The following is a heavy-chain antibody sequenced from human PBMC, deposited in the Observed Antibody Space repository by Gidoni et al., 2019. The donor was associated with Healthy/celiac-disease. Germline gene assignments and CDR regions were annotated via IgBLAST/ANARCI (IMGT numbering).Heavy chain of an antibody. CDR2: ISYDGSNK. CDR3: ARDSGYIADPRWFVDYKTSSFDI. J-gene: IGHJ3*02. V-gene: IGHV3-30-3*01. Sequence: QVQLVESGGGVVQPWSSLRLSCAAYGFTFRSYAMNWVRKAPGQGLEWGAVISYDGSNKYYADTVKGRFTISRDNSKNTRYLQMNSLRDEDTAVYYCARDSGYIADPRWFVDYKTSSFDIWGQGTMVTVSS. CDR1: GFTFRSYA. D-gene: IGHD5-18*01.